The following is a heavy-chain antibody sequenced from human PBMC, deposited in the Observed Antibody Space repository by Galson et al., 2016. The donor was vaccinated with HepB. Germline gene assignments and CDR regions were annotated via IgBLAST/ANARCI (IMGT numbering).Heavy chain of an antibody. CDR1: GFSVKNNY. D-gene: IGHD3-22*01. V-gene: IGHV3-66*01. J-gene: IGHJ4*02. Sequence: SLRLSCAASGFSVKNNYMTWVRQAPGKGLEWVSIIYNNGSTYYADSVTGRFSISRDNSGNTVYLQMNSLRAEDTAVYYCAREGYYYDNSFFRRENAFDIWGQGTLVTVSS. CDR2: IYNNGST. CDR3: AREGYYYDNSFFRRENAFDI.